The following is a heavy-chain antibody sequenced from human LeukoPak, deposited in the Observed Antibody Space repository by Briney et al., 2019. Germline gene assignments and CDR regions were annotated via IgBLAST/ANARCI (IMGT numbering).Heavy chain of an antibody. V-gene: IGHV3-30*02. CDR1: GFTFSSYG. Sequence: GGSLRLSCAASGFTFSSYGMHWVRQAPGKGLEWVAFIRYDGSNKYYADSVKGRFTISRDNSKNTLYLQMNSLRAEDTAVYYCARAPVTSCRGAYCYPFDYWGQGTLVTVSS. CDR2: IRYDGSNK. D-gene: IGHD2-21*01. CDR3: ARAPVTSCRGAYCYPFDY. J-gene: IGHJ4*02.